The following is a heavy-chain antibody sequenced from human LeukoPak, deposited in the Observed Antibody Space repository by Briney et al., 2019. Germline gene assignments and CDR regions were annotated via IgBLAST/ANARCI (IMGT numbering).Heavy chain of an antibody. CDR1: GGSISSSTYY. CDR2: IFYSGNT. D-gene: IGHD1-26*01. V-gene: IGHV4-39*07. Sequence: PSETLSLTCTVSGGSISSSTYYWGWVRQPPGQGLEWIATIFYSGNTYYNPSLKSRVTISVDTSKNQFSLKLSSVTAADTAVYYCARDGAHSEHDDFDIWGQGTMVTVSS. J-gene: IGHJ3*02. CDR3: ARDGAHSEHDDFDI.